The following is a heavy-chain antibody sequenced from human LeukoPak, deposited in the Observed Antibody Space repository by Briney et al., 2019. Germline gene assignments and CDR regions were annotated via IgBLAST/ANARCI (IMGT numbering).Heavy chain of an antibody. CDR2: IYHSGST. V-gene: IGHV4-38-2*02. Sequence: SETLSLTCNVSGASISSGYYWGWIRQPPGKGLEWIGSIYHSGSTTYNPSLKSRVTISADTSKNQFSLKVRSVTAADTAVYYCARNSSGWFFDYWGQGTLVTVSS. D-gene: IGHD6-19*01. CDR3: ARNSSGWFFDY. CDR1: GASISSGYY. J-gene: IGHJ4*02.